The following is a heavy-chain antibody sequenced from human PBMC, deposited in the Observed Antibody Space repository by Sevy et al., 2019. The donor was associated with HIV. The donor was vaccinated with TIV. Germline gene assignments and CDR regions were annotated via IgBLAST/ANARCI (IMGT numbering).Heavy chain of an antibody. CDR3: GRDQGNTGIYYYYSMDV. D-gene: IGHD6-13*01. V-gene: IGHV3-7*01. J-gene: IGHJ6*02. CDR1: GFTFSSYW. Sequence: GGSLRLSCAASGFTFSSYWMSWVRQAPGKGLEWVANIKQDGSEKYYVDSVKGRFTIYRDNAKNPLYLQMNSQRAEDTAVYYCGRDQGNTGIYYYYSMDVWGQGTTVTVSS. CDR2: IKQDGSEK.